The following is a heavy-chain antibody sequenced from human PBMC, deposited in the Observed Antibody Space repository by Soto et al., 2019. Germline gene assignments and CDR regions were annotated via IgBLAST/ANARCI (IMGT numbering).Heavy chain of an antibody. V-gene: IGHV1-58*01. CDR3: ARGAYCSSTSCYVFDY. J-gene: IGHJ4*02. Sequence: SVKVSCKASGFTFTSSAVQCVLQSLLQRLEWIGWIVVGSGNTNYAQKLQGRVTMTTDTSTSTAYMELRSLRSDDTAVYYCARGAYCSSTSCYVFDYWGQGTLVTVSS. CDR1: GFTFTSSA. CDR2: IVVGSGNT. D-gene: IGHD2-2*01.